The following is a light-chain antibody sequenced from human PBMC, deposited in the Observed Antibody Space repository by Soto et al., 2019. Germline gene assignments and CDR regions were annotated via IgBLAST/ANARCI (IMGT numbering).Light chain of an antibody. CDR3: QSYDSSLSGYV. CDR2: GNS. CDR1: SSNIGAGYD. J-gene: IGLJ1*01. V-gene: IGLV1-40*01. Sequence: QSVLTQPPSVSGAPGQRVTISCIVSSSNIGAGYDVHWSQQLPGTAPKLLIYGNSNRPSGVPDRFSGSKSGTSASLAITGLQAEDEADYYCQSYDSSLSGYVFGTGTKVTVL.